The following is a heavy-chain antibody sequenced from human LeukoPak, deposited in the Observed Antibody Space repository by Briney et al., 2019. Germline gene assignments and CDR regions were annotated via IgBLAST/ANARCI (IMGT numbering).Heavy chain of an antibody. CDR2: IYYSGST. D-gene: IGHD3-9*01. Sequence: PSETLSLTCTVSGGSISSYYWNWIRQHPGKGLEWIGYIYYSGSTYYNPSLKSRVTISVDTSKNQFSLKLSSVTAADTAVYYCARAKVGRYFDWFAFDIWGQGTMVTVSS. CDR1: GGSISSYY. V-gene: IGHV4-59*06. J-gene: IGHJ3*02. CDR3: ARAKVGRYFDWFAFDI.